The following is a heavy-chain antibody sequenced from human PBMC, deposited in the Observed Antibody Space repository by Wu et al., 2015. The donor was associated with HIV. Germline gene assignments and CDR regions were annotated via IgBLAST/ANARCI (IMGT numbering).Heavy chain of an antibody. CDR2: IIPIFGTA. J-gene: IGHJ4*02. D-gene: IGHD3-22*01. CDR1: GNTFSNYA. CDR3: AREQDYYDSSGPAAFDY. V-gene: IGHV1-69*13. Sequence: QVQLVQSGAEVKKPGSSVKVSCKASGNTFSNYAISWVRQAPGQGLEWMGRIIPIFGTANYAQKFQGRVTITADESTSTAYMELSSLRSEDTAVYYCAREQDYYDSSGPAAFDYWGQGTLVTVSS.